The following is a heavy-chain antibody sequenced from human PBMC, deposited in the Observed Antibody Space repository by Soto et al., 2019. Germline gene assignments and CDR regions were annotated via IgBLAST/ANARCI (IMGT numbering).Heavy chain of an antibody. Sequence: GGSLRLSCAASGFTFSSYGMHWVRQAPGKGLEWVAVIWYDGSNKYYADSVKGRFTISRDNSQNTLYLQMNSLRAEDTAVYYCSRDFWSGHFDYWGQGTLVTVSS. CDR2: IWYDGSNK. V-gene: IGHV3-33*01. CDR3: SRDFWSGHFDY. D-gene: IGHD3-3*01. CDR1: GFTFSSYG. J-gene: IGHJ4*02.